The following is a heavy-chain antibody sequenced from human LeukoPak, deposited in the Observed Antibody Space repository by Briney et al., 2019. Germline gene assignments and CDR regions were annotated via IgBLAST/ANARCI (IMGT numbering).Heavy chain of an antibody. V-gene: IGHV3-23*01. CDR2: ISDSGANT. J-gene: IGHJ2*01. D-gene: IGHD6-19*01. CDR3: AKSMTLQWRGFFDL. Sequence: GESLRLSCAASGFTFSTYAMSWVRQAPGKGLEWVSAISDSGANTYYADSVRDRFTISRDNSKNTLYLQKNSLRAGDTAIYYCAKSMTLQWRGFFDLWGRGTHVTVSS. CDR1: GFTFSTYA.